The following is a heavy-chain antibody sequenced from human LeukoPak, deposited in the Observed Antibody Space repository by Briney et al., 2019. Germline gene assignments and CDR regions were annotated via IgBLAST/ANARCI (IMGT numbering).Heavy chain of an antibody. CDR2: GRDKGHSHST. V-gene: IGHV3-72*01. J-gene: IGHJ4*02. Sequence: GGSLRLSCAASGFTFSDHYMDWVRQAPGRGLEWVGRGRDKGHSHSTEYAASVKGGFTISRDDSKNSLYLQMNSLKTEDTAVYYCVCQRCNAGNCVRGGTDYWGQGTLVTVSS. CDR3: VCQRCNAGNCVRGGTDY. CDR1: GFTFSDHY. D-gene: IGHD4-23*01.